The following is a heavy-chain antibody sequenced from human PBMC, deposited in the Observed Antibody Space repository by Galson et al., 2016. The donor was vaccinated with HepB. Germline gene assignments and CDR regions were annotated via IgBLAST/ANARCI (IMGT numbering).Heavy chain of an antibody. V-gene: IGHV6-1*01. J-gene: IGHJ4*02. CDR2: TYHTSNWYS. D-gene: IGHD2-15*01. Sequence: CAISGDSVSSKSAAWNWIRHSPSRGLEWRGRTYHTSNWYSDYAVSVKSRITINPDTSKNQFSLQLNSVTPEDTAVYYCARGHLVVPFSFYFDYWGQGSLVTVAS. CDR1: GDSVSSKSAA. CDR3: ARGHLVVPFSFYFDY.